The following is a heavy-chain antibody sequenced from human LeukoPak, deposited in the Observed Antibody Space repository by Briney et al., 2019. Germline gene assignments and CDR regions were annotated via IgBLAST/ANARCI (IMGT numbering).Heavy chain of an antibody. CDR2: IRYDGSNK. J-gene: IGHJ4*02. Sequence: GGSLRLSCAASGFTFSSYGMHWVRQAPGKGLEWVAFIRYDGSNKYYAGSVKGRFTISRDNSKNTLSLQMNSLRAEDTAVYYCAKFGSSGLQGYWGQGTLVTVSS. D-gene: IGHD6-6*01. CDR3: AKFGSSGLQGY. V-gene: IGHV3-30*02. CDR1: GFTFSSYG.